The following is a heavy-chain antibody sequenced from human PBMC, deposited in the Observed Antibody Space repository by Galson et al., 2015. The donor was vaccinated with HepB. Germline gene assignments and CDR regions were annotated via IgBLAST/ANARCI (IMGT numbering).Heavy chain of an antibody. Sequence: SVKVSCKASGGTFSSYAISWVRQAPGQGLEWMGRIIPILGIANYAQKFQGRVTITADKSTSTAYMELSSLRSEDTAVYYCAQIREYHGDYRGGAFDIWGQGTMVTVSS. CDR3: AQIREYHGDYRGGAFDI. CDR1: GGTFSSYA. J-gene: IGHJ3*02. D-gene: IGHD4-17*01. V-gene: IGHV1-69*04. CDR2: IIPILGIA.